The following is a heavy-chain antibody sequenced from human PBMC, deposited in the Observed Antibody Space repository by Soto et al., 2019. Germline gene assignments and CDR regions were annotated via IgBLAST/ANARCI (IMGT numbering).Heavy chain of an antibody. CDR2: INAGNGNT. J-gene: IGHJ3*02. CDR3: ARDPGSLLWFGELKADAFDI. D-gene: IGHD3-10*01. V-gene: IGHV1-3*01. Sequence: ASVKVSCKASGYTFTSYAMHWVRQAPGQRLEWMGWINAGNGNTKYSQKFQGRVTITRDTSASTAYMELSSLRSEDTAVYYCARDPGSLLWFGELKADAFDIWGQGTMVTVSS. CDR1: GYTFTSYA.